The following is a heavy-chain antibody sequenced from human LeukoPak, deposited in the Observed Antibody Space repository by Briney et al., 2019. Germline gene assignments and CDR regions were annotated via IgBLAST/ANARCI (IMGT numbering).Heavy chain of an antibody. J-gene: IGHJ4*02. D-gene: IGHD3-16*02. Sequence: GGSLRLSCAASGFTVSRNYMSWVRQAPGRGLEWVSVIYSGGTTYYADSVKGRFTISRDISKNTLYLQMNSLTAEDTAVYFCARGGYSYGSQYYFDYWGQGTLVTV. CDR3: ARGGYSYGSQYYFDY. V-gene: IGHV3-53*01. CDR2: IYSGGTT. CDR1: GFTVSRNY.